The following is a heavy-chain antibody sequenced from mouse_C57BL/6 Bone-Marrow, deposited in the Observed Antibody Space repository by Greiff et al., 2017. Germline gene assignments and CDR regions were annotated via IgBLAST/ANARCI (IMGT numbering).Heavy chain of an antibody. CDR2: ISSGSSTI. CDR1: GFTFSDYG. Sequence: DVKLVESGGGLVKPGGSLKLSCAASGFTFSDYGMHWVRQAPEKGLEWVAYISSGSSTIYYADTVKGRFTIYRDNAKNTLFLQMTSLRSEDTAMYYCARGELVPYWYFDVWGTGTTVTVSS. J-gene: IGHJ1*03. V-gene: IGHV5-17*01. D-gene: IGHD4-1*01. CDR3: ARGELVPYWYFDV.